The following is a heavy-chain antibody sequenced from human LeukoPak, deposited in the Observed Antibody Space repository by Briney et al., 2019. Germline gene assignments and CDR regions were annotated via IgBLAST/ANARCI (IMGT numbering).Heavy chain of an antibody. J-gene: IGHJ5*02. CDR1: RFTFNDYY. Sequence: GGSLRLSCAASRFTFNDYYMSWIRQAPGKGLEWLSYINIGGTNTHYADSVKGRFTIPRDNAKKSLYLEMNNLRAEDTAVYYCATDGAGFDTWGQGVLVTVSS. CDR2: INIGGTNT. CDR3: ATDGAGFDT. V-gene: IGHV3-11*01.